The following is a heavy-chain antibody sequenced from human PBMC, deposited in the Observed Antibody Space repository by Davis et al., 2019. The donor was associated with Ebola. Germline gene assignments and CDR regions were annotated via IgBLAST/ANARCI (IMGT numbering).Heavy chain of an antibody. CDR2: ISGSGGST. CDR3: ARHDYGDSHFDY. J-gene: IGHJ4*02. D-gene: IGHD4-17*01. CDR1: GFTFSSYA. V-gene: IGHV3-23*01. Sequence: GESLKISCAASGFTFSSYAMSWVRQAPGKGLEWVSAISGSGGSTYYADSVKGRFTISRDNSKNTLYLQMNSLRAEDTAVYYRARHDYGDSHFDYWGQGTLVTVSS.